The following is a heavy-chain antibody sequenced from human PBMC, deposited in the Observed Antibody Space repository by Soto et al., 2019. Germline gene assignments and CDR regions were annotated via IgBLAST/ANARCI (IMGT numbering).Heavy chain of an antibody. D-gene: IGHD5-18*01. CDR3: AGEGYSYGSGWYFDL. J-gene: IGHJ2*01. Sequence: QVQLVQSGAEVKKPGSSVKVSCKASGGTFSSYTISWVRQAPGQGLEWMGRIIPILGIANYAQKFQGRVTITADKSTSPAYMELSSLRSEDTAVYYCAGEGYSYGSGWYFDLWGRGTLVTVSS. CDR1: GGTFSSYT. CDR2: IIPILGIA. V-gene: IGHV1-69*08.